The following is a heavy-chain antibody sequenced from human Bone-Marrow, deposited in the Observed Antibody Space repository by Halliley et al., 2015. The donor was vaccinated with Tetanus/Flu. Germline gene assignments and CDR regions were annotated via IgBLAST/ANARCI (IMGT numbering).Heavy chain of an antibody. Sequence: SLRLSCAASGFPFSGTAMNWVRQAPGKGLEWVAAIVGSGSSTPYADSVKGRFTISRDNSQNTLHLHMSSLRGEDTAVYYCVKGRGRTAEFDHWGQGVLVTVSS. D-gene: IGHD3-10*01. CDR3: VKGRGRTAEFDH. CDR2: IVGSGSST. V-gene: IGHV3-23*01. CDR1: GFPFSGTA. J-gene: IGHJ4*02.